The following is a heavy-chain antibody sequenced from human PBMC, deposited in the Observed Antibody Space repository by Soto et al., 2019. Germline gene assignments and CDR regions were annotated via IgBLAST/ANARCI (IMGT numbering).Heavy chain of an antibody. V-gene: IGHV4-30-4*01. CDR3: ASYQPLRPYGMDV. Sequence: QVQLQESRPGLVKPSQTLSLTCTVSGGSISCGDYYWSWIRQPPGKVLEWIGCIYYSGSTYSNPSPKSRVTISVDTSKNQFSLKLSSVTAADTAVYYCASYQPLRPYGMDVWGQGTTVTVSS. J-gene: IGHJ6*02. CDR2: IYYSGST. D-gene: IGHD2-2*01. CDR1: GGSISCGDYY.